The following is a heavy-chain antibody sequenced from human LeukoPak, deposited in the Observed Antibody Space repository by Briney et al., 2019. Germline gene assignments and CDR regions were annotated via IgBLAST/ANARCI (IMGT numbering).Heavy chain of an antibody. CDR2: IRYDGSNK. D-gene: IGHD3-22*01. V-gene: IGHV3-30*02. Sequence: PGGSLRLSCVASGFTFSDYGMHWVRQAPGKGLEWVTFIRYDGSNKYYADSVKGRFTISRDNSKNTLYLQMNSLRAEDTAVYYCAKGLDYYDSSGSRGRLDYWGQGTLVTVSS. CDR1: GFTFSDYG. CDR3: AKGLDYYDSSGSRGRLDY. J-gene: IGHJ4*02.